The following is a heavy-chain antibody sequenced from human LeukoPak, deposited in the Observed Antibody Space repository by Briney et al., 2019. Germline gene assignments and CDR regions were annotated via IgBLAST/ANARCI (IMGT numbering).Heavy chain of an antibody. D-gene: IGHD3-22*01. V-gene: IGHV3-7*01. J-gene: IGHJ4*02. CDR1: GFTFSSYW. CDR3: ARGSYGIVVVVSAYFDY. CDR2: INHNGNVD. Sequence: GGSLRLSCAASGFTFSSYWMNWARQAPGKGLEWVASINHNGNVDYYVDSVKGRFTISRDNAKNSLYLQMNSLRAEDTAVYYCARGSYGIVVVVSAYFDYWGQGTLVTVSS.